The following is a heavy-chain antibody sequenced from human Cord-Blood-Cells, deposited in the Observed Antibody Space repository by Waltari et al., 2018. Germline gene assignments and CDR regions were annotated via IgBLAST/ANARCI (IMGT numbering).Heavy chain of an antibody. J-gene: IGHJ2*01. CDR1: GGTFSSYA. V-gene: IGHV1-69*01. CDR2: IIPIFGTA. Sequence: QVQLVQSGAEVKKPGSSVKVSCKASGGTFSSYAISWVRQAPGQGLEWMGWIIPIFGTANYAQQLQGRVTITEDESTSTAYMELSSLRSEDTAVYYCARFLGGRPYWYFDLWGRGTLVTVSS. CDR3: ARFLGGRPYWYFDL. D-gene: IGHD3-16*01.